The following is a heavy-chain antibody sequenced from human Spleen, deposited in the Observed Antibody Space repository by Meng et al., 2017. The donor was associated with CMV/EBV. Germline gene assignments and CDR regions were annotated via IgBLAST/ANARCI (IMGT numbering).Heavy chain of an antibody. D-gene: IGHD2-2*01. CDR1: ISSGDYY. J-gene: IGHJ5*02. CDR2: TYHGGRT. Sequence: ISSGDYYWNWVRQPPGKGLEWIGFTYHGGRTYYNPSLKSRVTTSIDSSKNQFSLRLSSVTAADTAVYYCARTEDCHTTRCYTGFDPWGQGTLVTVSS. CDR3: ARTEDCHTTRCYTGFDP. V-gene: IGHV4-30-4*08.